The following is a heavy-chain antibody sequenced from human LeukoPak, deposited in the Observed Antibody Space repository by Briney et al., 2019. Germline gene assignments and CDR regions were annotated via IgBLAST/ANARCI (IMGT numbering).Heavy chain of an antibody. CDR1: GGSISSYY. D-gene: IGHD2-2*02. Sequence: SETLSLTCTVSGGSISSYYWSWIRQPPGKGLEWIGYIYYSGSTNYNPSLKSRVTISVDTSKNQFSLELSSVTAADTAVYYCARVGRYCSSTSCYTDYYYYMDVWGKGTTVTVSS. V-gene: IGHV4-59*01. CDR2: IYYSGST. CDR3: ARVGRYCSSTSCYTDYYYYMDV. J-gene: IGHJ6*03.